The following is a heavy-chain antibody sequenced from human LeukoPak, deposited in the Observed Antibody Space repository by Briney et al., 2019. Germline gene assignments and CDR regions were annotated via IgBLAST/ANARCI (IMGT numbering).Heavy chain of an antibody. J-gene: IGHJ4*02. CDR3: ARALGDNYYLFDF. D-gene: IGHD3-22*01. CDR1: GFTFNNYE. Sequence: PGGSLRLSCAASGFTFNNYEMSWVRLAPGKGLEWISCISRTTTTIYYADSVRGRFTISRDNAKSSLYLQMNSLRAEDTAVYYCARALGDNYYLFDFWGQGTLVTVSS. CDR2: ISRTTTTI. V-gene: IGHV3-48*03.